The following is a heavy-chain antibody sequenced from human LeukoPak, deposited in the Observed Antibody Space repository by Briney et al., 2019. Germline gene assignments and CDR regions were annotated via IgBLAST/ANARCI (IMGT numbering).Heavy chain of an antibody. D-gene: IGHD1-20*01. V-gene: IGHV3-66*01. CDR1: GFTDRGTY. J-gene: IGHJ4*02. Sequence: PGGSLRLSCEASGFTDRGTYMTWVRQAPGKGLEWVSVIYSGGSTYYAGYVKGRFIISRDNSKNTLYLHMSSLRAEDTAVYYCVRALNWKEYYFDFWGQGALVTVAS. CDR3: VRALNWKEYYFDF. CDR2: IYSGGST.